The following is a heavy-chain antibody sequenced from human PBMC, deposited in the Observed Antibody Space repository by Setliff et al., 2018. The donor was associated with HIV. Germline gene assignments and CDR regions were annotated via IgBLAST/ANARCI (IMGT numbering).Heavy chain of an antibody. V-gene: IGHV3-23*01. D-gene: IGHD3-3*01. J-gene: IGHJ5*02. CDR3: AKDYTATFWEYNWFDL. CDR1: GFTFSYHA. CDR2: ISGSGDST. Sequence: HPGGSLRLSCAASGFTFSYHAMTWVRQAPGKGLEWVSGISGSGDSTYYAASVKGRFIISRDNSKDILSLQMNSVRAEDTGLYFCAKDYTATFWEYNWFDLWGQGILVTVSS.